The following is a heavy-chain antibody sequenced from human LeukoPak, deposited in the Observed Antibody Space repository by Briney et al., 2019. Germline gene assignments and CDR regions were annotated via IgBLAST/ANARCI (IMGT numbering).Heavy chain of an antibody. CDR1: GFTFSSYS. J-gene: IGHJ4*02. Sequence: KPGGSLRLSCAASGFTFSSYSMNWVRQAPGKELEWVSSISSSSSYIYYADSVKGRFTISRDNAKNSLYLQMNSLRAEDTAVYYCARAGTVEMTPLDYWGQGTLVTVSS. CDR3: ARAGTVEMTPLDY. D-gene: IGHD5-24*01. CDR2: ISSSSSYI. V-gene: IGHV3-21*01.